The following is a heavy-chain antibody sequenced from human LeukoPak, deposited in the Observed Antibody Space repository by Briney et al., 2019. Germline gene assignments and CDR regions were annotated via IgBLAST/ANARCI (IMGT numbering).Heavy chain of an antibody. J-gene: IGHJ4*02. CDR2: IYYSGST. D-gene: IGHD3-10*01. V-gene: IGHV4-39*07. Sequence: PSETLSLTCTVSGGSISSSSYYWGWLRQPPGKGLEWFGSIYYSGSTYYNPSLKSRVTISVDTSKNQFSLKLSSVTAADTAVYYCARVSWGPYGSGSYFDYWGQGTLVTVSS. CDR1: GGSISSSSYY. CDR3: ARVSWGPYGSGSYFDY.